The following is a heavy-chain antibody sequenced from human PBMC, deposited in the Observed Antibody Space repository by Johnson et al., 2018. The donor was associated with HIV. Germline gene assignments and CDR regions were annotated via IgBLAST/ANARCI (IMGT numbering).Heavy chain of an antibody. CDR1: GFTFSSNG. J-gene: IGHJ3*02. CDR2: IRFDGSSK. Sequence: VQLVESGGGVVQPGGSLRLSCVVSGFTFSSNGMHWVRQAPGKGLEWVAFIRFDGSSKYYGDSVKGRFSISRDNSKKTLYLQMNSLRAEDTAVYYCAKDRAQSINYLDAFDSWGPGTMVTVSS. V-gene: IGHV3-30*02. CDR3: AKDRAQSINYLDAFDS. D-gene: IGHD3-10*01.